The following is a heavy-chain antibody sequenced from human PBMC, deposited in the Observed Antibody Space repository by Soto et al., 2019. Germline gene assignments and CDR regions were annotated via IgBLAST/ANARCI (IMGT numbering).Heavy chain of an antibody. V-gene: IGHV3-9*01. D-gene: IGHD2-15*01. CDR2: INWNGDDI. CDR1: GFTFEDYV. CDR3: ASGPSRQGS. Sequence: PGGSLRRSCAASGFTFEDYVMHWVRQAPGKGLEWVSGINWNGDDIGYADSVKGRFSISRDNARNSLYLQMNSLRPEDTAVYYCASGPSRQGSWGQGTLVTVSS. J-gene: IGHJ5*02.